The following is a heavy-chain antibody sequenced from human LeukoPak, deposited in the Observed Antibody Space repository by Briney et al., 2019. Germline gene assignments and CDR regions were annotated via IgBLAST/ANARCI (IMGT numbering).Heavy chain of an antibody. CDR2: TYYRSKWYT. Sequence: SQTLSLTCAISGDSVSSKSATWNWIRQSPSRGLEWLGRTYYRSKWYTDYAFFVKSRITINPDTSKNQFSLQLNSVTPEDTAAYYCARCDLEEQLEWFGPWGQGTLVTVSS. CDR3: ARCDLEEQLEWFGP. J-gene: IGHJ5*02. CDR1: GDSVSSKSAT. V-gene: IGHV6-1*01. D-gene: IGHD6-13*01.